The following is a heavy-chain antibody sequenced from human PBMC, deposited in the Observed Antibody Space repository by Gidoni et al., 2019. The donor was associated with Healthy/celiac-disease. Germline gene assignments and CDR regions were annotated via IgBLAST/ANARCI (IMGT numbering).Heavy chain of an antibody. Sequence: VANIKQDGSEKYYVDSVKGRFTISRDNAKNSLYLQMNSLRAEDTAVYYCYGGGPQDAFDIWGQGTMVTVSS. V-gene: IGHV3-7*01. CDR2: IKQDGSEK. J-gene: IGHJ3*02. D-gene: IGHD2-21*01. CDR3: YGGGPQDAFDI.